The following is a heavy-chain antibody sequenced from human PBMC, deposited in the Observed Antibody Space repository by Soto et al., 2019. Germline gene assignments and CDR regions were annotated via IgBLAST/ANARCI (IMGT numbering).Heavy chain of an antibody. CDR2: TDHSGSA. Sequence: QVQLQESGPGLVKPSQTLSLTCTVSAGSIRSGDYYWTWIRQPPGKGLERIGYTDHSGSAYYNPSLKSRATISIDTSNNQFSLKMTSVTAADTAVYYCAGELGTFYFDHWGQGTLVTVSS. CDR3: AGELGTFYFDH. CDR1: AGSIRSGDYY. J-gene: IGHJ4*02. D-gene: IGHD7-27*01. V-gene: IGHV4-30-4*01.